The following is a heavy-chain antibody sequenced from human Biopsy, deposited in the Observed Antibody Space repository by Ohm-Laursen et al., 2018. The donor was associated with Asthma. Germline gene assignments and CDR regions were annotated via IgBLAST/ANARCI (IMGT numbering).Heavy chain of an antibody. J-gene: IGHJ6*02. CDR1: GDSFSNYA. CDR3: ARGYSGSDRIVYYYSGLEV. V-gene: IGHV1-69*13. CDR2: LIPVLGTP. D-gene: IGHD5-12*01. Sequence: ASVKVSCKASGDSFSNYAISWVRQAPGQGLEWMGGLIPVLGTPDHAQMFEGRVTITADESTSTAYMELSSLSSEDTAVYYCARGYSGSDRIVYYYSGLEVWGPGTTVSVSS.